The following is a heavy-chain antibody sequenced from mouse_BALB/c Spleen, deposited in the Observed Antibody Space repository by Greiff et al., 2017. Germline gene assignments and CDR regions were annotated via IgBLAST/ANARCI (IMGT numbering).Heavy chain of an antibody. Sequence: EVKLVESGGGLVQPGGSMKLSCVASGFTFSNYWMNWVRQSPEKGLEWVAEIRLKSNNYATHYAESVKGRFTISRDDSKSSVYLQMNNLRAEDTGIYYCTRLYGYDGGFAYWGQGTLVTVSA. CDR2: IRLKSNNYAT. D-gene: IGHD2-2*01. CDR1: GFTFSNYW. J-gene: IGHJ3*01. V-gene: IGHV6-6*02. CDR3: TRLYGYDGGFAY.